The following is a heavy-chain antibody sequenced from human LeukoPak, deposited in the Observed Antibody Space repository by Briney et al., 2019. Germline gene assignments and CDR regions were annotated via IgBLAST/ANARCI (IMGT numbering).Heavy chain of an antibody. CDR2: ITDSGGGT. Sequence: GGSLRLSCAASGFTFSSYSMAWVRRAPGKGLEWVSAITDSGGGTFYADSVKGRFSISRDNSQNTLYLQMNSLRAEDTAVYYCAKGGSRRGYDWGQGTLVTVSS. CDR3: AKGGSRRGYD. J-gene: IGHJ4*02. D-gene: IGHD5-12*01. V-gene: IGHV3-23*01. CDR1: GFTFSSYS.